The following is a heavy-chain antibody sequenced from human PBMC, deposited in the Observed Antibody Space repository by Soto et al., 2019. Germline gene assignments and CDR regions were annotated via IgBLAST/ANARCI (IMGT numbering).Heavy chain of an antibody. J-gene: IGHJ4*02. Sequence: SETLSLTCTVSGGSFSNSFYYWGWIRQPPGKGLEWIGSISSSGGTYDNPSLKSRVTISVDTSKNQFSLKLSSVTAADTAVYYGGKSFGLAAAGPFDYWGQGTLVTVSS. D-gene: IGHD6-13*01. CDR2: ISSSGGT. CDR3: GKSFGLAAAGPFDY. V-gene: IGHV4-39*07. CDR1: GGSFSNSFYY.